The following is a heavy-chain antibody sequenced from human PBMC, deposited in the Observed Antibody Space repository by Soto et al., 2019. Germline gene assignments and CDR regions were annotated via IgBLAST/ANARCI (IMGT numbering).Heavy chain of an antibody. V-gene: IGHV3-21*01. CDR1: GFAFRIFG. CDR3: AREYTAWPLAYGLDV. Sequence: GGSLRLSCEASGFAFRIFGMHWVRQAPGKGLEWVSSISSRSDIYYADSVKGRFTISRDNAKNSVSLQMNSLRAEDTAVYYCAREYTAWPLAYGLDVWGQGTTVTVSS. CDR2: ISSRSDI. D-gene: IGHD2-2*02. J-gene: IGHJ6*02.